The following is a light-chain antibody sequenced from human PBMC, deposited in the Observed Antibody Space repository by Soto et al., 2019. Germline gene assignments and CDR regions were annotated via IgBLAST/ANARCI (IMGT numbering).Light chain of an antibody. J-gene: IGKJ3*01. CDR3: QQLDSYPLT. V-gene: IGKV1-9*01. CDR2: ATS. CDR1: QRISNY. Sequence: QLTQSPSSLSASVGDRVTITCRASQRISNYLAWYQQKPGKAPELLIYATSTLQSGVPSRFSGSGSGTDFTLTISSLQPEDFATYFCQQLDSYPLTFGPGTKVDIK.